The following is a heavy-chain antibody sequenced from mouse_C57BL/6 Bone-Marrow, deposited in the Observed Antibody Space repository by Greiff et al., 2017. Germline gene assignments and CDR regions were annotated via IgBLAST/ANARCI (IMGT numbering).Heavy chain of an antibody. V-gene: IGHV1-81*01. D-gene: IGHD1-1*01. CDR2: IYPRSGNT. J-gene: IGHJ3*01. CDR1: GYTFTSYG. Sequence: QVQLQQSGAELARPGASVKLSCKASGYTFTSYGISWVKQRTGQGLEWIGEIYPRSGNTYYNEKFKGKATLTADKSSRTAYMALRSLTSEDSAVYFCASPLYGSSPAWFAYWGQGTLVTVSA. CDR3: ASPLYGSSPAWFAY.